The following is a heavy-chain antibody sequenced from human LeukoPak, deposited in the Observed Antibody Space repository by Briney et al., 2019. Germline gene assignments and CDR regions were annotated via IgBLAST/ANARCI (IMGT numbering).Heavy chain of an antibody. V-gene: IGHV1-69*06. D-gene: IGHD3-10*01. CDR1: GGTFSSYA. J-gene: IGHJ4*02. Sequence: GASVKVSCKASGGTFSSYAISWVRQAPGQGLEWMGGIIPIFGTANYAQKFQGRVTITADKSTSTAYMELSSLRSEDTAVYYCARDHAYYYGSGSFDYFDYWGQGTLVTVSS. CDR3: ARDHAYYYGSGSFDYFDY. CDR2: IIPIFGTA.